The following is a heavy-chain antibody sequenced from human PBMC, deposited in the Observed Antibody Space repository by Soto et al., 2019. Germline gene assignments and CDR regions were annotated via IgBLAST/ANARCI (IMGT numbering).Heavy chain of an antibody. V-gene: IGHV3-7*01. D-gene: IGHD3-3*01. CDR1: GFTFSSYW. CDR2: IKQDGSEK. Sequence: EVQLVESGGGLVQPGGSLRLSCAASGFTFSSYWMSLVRQAPGKGLEWVANIKQDGSEKYYVDSVKGRFTISRDNAKNSLYLQMNSLRAEDTAVYYCARRYYDFWSGYQVDYYYYYMDVWGKGTTVTVSS. CDR3: ARRYYDFWSGYQVDYYYYYMDV. J-gene: IGHJ6*03.